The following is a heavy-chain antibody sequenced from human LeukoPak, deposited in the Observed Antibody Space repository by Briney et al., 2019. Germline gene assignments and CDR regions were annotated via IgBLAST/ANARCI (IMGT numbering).Heavy chain of an antibody. CDR2: ISWNSGSI. CDR1: GFTFDDYA. Sequence: HPGGSLRLSCAASGFTFDDYAMHWVRQAPGKGLEWVSGISWNSGSIGYADSVKGRFTISRDNAKNSLYLQMNSLRAEDTALYYCAKDISMIVVDYYFDYWGQGTLVTVSS. D-gene: IGHD3-22*01. CDR3: AKDISMIVVDYYFDY. V-gene: IGHV3-9*01. J-gene: IGHJ4*02.